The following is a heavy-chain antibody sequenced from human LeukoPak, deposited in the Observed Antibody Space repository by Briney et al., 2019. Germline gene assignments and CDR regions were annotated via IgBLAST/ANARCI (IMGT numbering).Heavy chain of an antibody. Sequence: GASVKVSCKASGYTYTSYDINWVRQATGQGLEWMGWMNPHSGNTGYAQKFQGRVTMTRNTSISTAYMELSRLSSDDTAVYYCARDERYDSSGYPFDYWGQGTLVTVSS. CDR3: ARDERYDSSGYPFDY. CDR1: GYTYTSYD. J-gene: IGHJ4*02. CDR2: MNPHSGNT. D-gene: IGHD3-22*01. V-gene: IGHV1-8*01.